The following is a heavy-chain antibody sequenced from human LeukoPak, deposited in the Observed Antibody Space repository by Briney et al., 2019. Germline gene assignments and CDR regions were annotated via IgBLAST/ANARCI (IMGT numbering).Heavy chain of an antibody. J-gene: IGHJ4*02. V-gene: IGHV3-7*01. CDR3: ARDLFRDFDY. Sequence: PGGSLRLSCAASGFTFSSYWMTWVRQGPGKGLEWVANIRPDGSLIYYVDSVKGRFTISRDNAKNSLYLQMTSLRAEDTAVYYCARDLFRDFDYWGQGTLVTVSS. D-gene: IGHD3-10*01. CDR1: GFTFSSYW. CDR2: IRPDGSLI.